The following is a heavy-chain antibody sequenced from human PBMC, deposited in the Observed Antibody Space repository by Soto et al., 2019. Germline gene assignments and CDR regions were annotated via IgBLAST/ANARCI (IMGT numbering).Heavy chain of an antibody. D-gene: IGHD3-22*01. J-gene: IGHJ5*02. CDR2: IYPDESDT. Sequence: GESLNISCKGSGYSFTQYWIGWVRQLPGKGLEGMAIIYPDESDTRYSPSFQGQVTISADKSISTAYLQWSSLKASDTAMYYCARRGYDSSGYYYRGDNWFDPWGQGTLVTVSS. CDR1: GYSFTQYW. CDR3: ARRGYDSSGYYYRGDNWFDP. V-gene: IGHV5-51*01.